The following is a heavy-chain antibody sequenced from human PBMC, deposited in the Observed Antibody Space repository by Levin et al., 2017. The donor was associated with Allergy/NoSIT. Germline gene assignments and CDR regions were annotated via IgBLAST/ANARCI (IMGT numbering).Heavy chain of an antibody. CDR2: ISYDGSNK. D-gene: IGHD1-1*01. J-gene: IGHJ4*02. CDR1: GFTFSSYA. V-gene: IGHV3-30-3*01. CDR3: ARGASWNWNEDLDY. Sequence: LSLTCAASGFTFSSYAMHWVRQAPGKGLEWVAVISYDGSNKYYADSVKGRFTISRDNSKNTLYLQMNSLRAEDTAVYYCARGASWNWNEDLDYWGQGTLVTVSS.